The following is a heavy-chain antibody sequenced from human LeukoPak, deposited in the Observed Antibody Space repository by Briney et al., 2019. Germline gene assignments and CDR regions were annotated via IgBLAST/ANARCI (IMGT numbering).Heavy chain of an antibody. CDR2: IKQDGSEK. V-gene: IGHV3-7*01. D-gene: IGHD2-2*01. CDR1: GFTFSSYW. Sequence: GGSLRLSCAASGFTFSSYWMSWVRQAPGKGLEWVANIKQDGSEKYYVDSVKGRFTISRDNAKNSLYLQMNSLSAEDTAVYYCGHCTTTSCYAGGHWGQGTLVTVSS. J-gene: IGHJ4*02. CDR3: GHCTTTSCYAGGH.